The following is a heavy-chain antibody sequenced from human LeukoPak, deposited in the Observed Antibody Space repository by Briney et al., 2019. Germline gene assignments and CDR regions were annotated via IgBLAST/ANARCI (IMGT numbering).Heavy chain of an antibody. CDR2: ITWAGDVT. D-gene: IGHD6-19*01. J-gene: IGHJ4*02. V-gene: IGHV3-43*01. CDR1: GFPFNDYT. CDR3: VKDARGSSGWYYFDH. Sequence: GGSRRPSCAASGFPFNDYTMHWVGRAPGKGLEWVSLITWAGDVTYYADSVKGRFTISSDNKKNSLFLQMKSLRTEDTAFYYCVKDARGSSGWYYFDHWGQGTLVTVSS.